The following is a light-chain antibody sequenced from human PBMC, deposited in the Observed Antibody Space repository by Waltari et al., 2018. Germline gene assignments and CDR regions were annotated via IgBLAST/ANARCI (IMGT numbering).Light chain of an antibody. Sequence: YDLTQPFPVSVSPGQTATLTRSGDVLEETYVRWFQPKPCQAPTLILYKDTERPSCIPDRFSGSSSGSTVTLTIRGALLEDEADYHCHAAADNNWFFGGGTKLTVL. CDR3: HAAADNNWF. CDR2: KDT. V-gene: IGLV3-27*01. J-gene: IGLJ2*01. CDR1: VLEETY.